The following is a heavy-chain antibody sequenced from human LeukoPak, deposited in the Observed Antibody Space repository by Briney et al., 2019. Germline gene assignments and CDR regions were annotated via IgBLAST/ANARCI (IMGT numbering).Heavy chain of an antibody. CDR2: INPSGGST. CDR1: GYTFASYY. CDR3: ARDVGYSSSSGGVYYYYYGMDV. Sequence: ASVKVSCKASGYTFASYYMHWVRQAPGQGLEWMGIINPSGGSTSYAQKFQGRVTMTRDTSTSTVYMELSSLRSEDTAMYYCARDVGYSSSSGGVYYYYYGMDVWGQGTTVTVSS. D-gene: IGHD6-6*01. V-gene: IGHV1-46*01. J-gene: IGHJ6*02.